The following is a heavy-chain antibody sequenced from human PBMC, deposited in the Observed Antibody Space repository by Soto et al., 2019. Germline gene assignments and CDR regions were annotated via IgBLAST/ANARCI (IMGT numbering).Heavy chain of an antibody. CDR1: GYTFTTYA. CDR3: VAVDYGDY. D-gene: IGHD6-19*01. J-gene: IGHJ4*02. CDR2: VGGDYGNT. V-gene: IGHV1-3*05. Sequence: QVQLLQSGAEEKKPGSSVKVSCKASGYTFTTYAMHWVRQAHGQRLEWMGWVGGDYGNTRYSHKFQGRVTMTRDTSASTAYMELSSLGSEDSAVYFCVAVDYGDYCGQGTLVSVS.